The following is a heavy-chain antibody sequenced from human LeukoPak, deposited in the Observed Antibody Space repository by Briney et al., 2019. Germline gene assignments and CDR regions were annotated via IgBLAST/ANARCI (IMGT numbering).Heavy chain of an antibody. V-gene: IGHV4-31*03. D-gene: IGHD6-13*01. CDR2: IYYSGST. Sequence: PSETLSLTCTVSGGSISSGGYYWSWIRQHPGKGLEWIGYIYYSGSTYYNPSLKSRVTISVGTSKNQFSLKLSSVTAADTAVYYCARDGQQQLSPFDIWGQGTMVTVSS. CDR1: GGSISSGGYY. CDR3: ARDGQQQLSPFDI. J-gene: IGHJ3*02.